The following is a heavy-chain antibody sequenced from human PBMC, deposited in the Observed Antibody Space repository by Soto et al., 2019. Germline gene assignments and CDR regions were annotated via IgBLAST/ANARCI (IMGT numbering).Heavy chain of an antibody. J-gene: IGHJ6*02. CDR2: IYYSGST. D-gene: IGHD4-17*01. Sequence: QVQLQESGPGLVKPSQTLSLTCTVSGGSISSGGYYWSWIRQHPGKGLEWIGYIYYSGSTYYNPSLKGRVTISVDTYKNQFSLKLSSVTAADTAVYYCARDYGDYLENPVDYYYGMDVWGQGTTVTVSS. CDR1: GGSISSGGYY. CDR3: ARDYGDYLENPVDYYYGMDV. V-gene: IGHV4-31*03.